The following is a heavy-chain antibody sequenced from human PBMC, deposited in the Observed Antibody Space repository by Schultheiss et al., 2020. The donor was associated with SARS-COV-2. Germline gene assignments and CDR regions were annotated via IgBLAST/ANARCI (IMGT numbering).Heavy chain of an antibody. CDR3: ARVEGAVVPRNYYYYGMDV. D-gene: IGHD4/OR15-4a*01. Sequence: ASVKVSCKASGYTFTSYGISWVRQAPGQGLEWMGWINPNSGGTNYAQKFQGRVTMTTDTSTSTAYMELRSLRSDDTAVYYCARVEGAVVPRNYYYYGMDVWGQGTTVTVSS. J-gene: IGHJ6*02. CDR2: INPNSGGT. CDR1: GYTFTSYG. V-gene: IGHV1-18*01.